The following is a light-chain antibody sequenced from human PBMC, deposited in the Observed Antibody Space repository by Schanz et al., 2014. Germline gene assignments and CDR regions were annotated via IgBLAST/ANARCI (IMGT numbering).Light chain of an antibody. CDR1: QSVISS. V-gene: IGKV3-15*01. Sequence: EIVMTQSPATLSVSTGERVTLSCRASQSVISSLAWYQQKPGQAPRLLIYGASTRATGIPARFSGSGSGTDFTLTISRLEPEDFAVYYCQQRSNWPRLTFGGGTQVEIK. CDR2: GAS. CDR3: QQRSNWPRLT. J-gene: IGKJ4*01.